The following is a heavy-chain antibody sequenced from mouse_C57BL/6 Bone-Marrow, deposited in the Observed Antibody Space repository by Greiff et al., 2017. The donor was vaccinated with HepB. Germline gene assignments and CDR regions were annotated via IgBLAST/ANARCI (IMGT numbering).Heavy chain of an antibody. CDR1: GFTFSSYA. CDR2: ISDGGSYT. J-gene: IGHJ1*03. V-gene: IGHV5-4*01. CDR3: ARGGYGSSYHWYFDV. Sequence: EVHLVESGGGLVKPGGSLKLSCAASGFTFSSYAMSWVRQTPEKRLEWVATISDGGSYTYYPDNVKGRFTISRDNAKNNLYLQMSHLKSEDTAMYYCARGGYGSSYHWYFDVWGTGTTVTVSS. D-gene: IGHD1-1*01.